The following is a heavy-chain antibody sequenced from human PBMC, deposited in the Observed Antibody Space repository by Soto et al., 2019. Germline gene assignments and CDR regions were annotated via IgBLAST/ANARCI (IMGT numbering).Heavy chain of an antibody. CDR2: ISYDGINK. CDR3: AKALGGYDYYYYYGMDV. D-gene: IGHD5-12*01. J-gene: IGHJ6*02. V-gene: IGHV3-30*18. Sequence: QVQLVESGGGVVQPGRSLRLSCAASGFTFSSYGMHWVRQAPGKGLEWVAVISYDGINKYYADSVKGRFTISRDNSKNTLYLQMNSLRAEDTAVYYCAKALGGYDYYYYYGMDVWGQGTTVTVSS. CDR1: GFTFSSYG.